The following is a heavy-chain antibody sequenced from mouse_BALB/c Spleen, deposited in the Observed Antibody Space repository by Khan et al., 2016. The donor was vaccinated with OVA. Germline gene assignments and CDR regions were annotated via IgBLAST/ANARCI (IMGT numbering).Heavy chain of an antibody. V-gene: IGHV1-4*01. Sequence: QVHVKQSGAELARPGASVKMSCKASGYTFTSYTIHWIKERPGQGLEWIGYINPSNGYTNYNQKFKDKATLPTDKSSTTAYLQLSSLTSDDSAVYNCVRDGAYHRNDGWFAYWGQGTLVTVSA. J-gene: IGHJ3*01. D-gene: IGHD2-14*01. CDR1: GYTFTSYT. CDR2: INPSNGYT. CDR3: VRDGAYHRNDGWFAY.